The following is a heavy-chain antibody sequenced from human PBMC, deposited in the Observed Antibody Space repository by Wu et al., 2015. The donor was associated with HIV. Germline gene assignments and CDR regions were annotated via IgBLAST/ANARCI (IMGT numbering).Heavy chain of an antibody. V-gene: IGHV1-2*02. CDR3: ARVGTLLRGVSFLVY. D-gene: IGHD3-10*01. CDR1: GYTFIDHF. CDR2: VNPGSGGT. J-gene: IGHJ4*02. Sequence: QVQLVQSGAEVKKPGASVRVSCKTSGYTFIDHFLHWVRQAPGQGLEWMGWVNPGSGGTNYAQKFQGRVTMTRDTSISTVYMELSRLRYDDTAMYYCARVGTLLRGVSFLVYWGQGPWSPSPQ.